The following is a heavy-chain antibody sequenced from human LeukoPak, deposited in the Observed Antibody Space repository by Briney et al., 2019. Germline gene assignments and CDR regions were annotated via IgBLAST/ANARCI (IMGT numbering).Heavy chain of an antibody. J-gene: IGHJ4*02. CDR3: AKERLVAVAGITAYDDY. V-gene: IGHV3-23*01. CDR1: GFTFSSYA. CDR2: ISGSGGST. D-gene: IGHD6-19*01. Sequence: PRGSLRLSCAAAGFTFSSYAMSWVRQAPGKGLEWVSAISGSGGSTYYADSVKGRFTISRDNSKNTLYLQMNSLRAEDTAVYYCAKERLVAVAGITAYDDYWGQGTLVTVSS.